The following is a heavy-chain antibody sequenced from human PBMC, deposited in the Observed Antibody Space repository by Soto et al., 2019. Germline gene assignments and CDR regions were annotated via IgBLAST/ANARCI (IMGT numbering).Heavy chain of an antibody. CDR3: ARGPDGSKAAEYYYYGMDV. V-gene: IGHV1-46*01. CDR2: INPSGGST. J-gene: IGHJ6*02. D-gene: IGHD6-6*01. CDR1: GYTFTSYY. Sequence: ASVKVSCKASGYTFTSYYMHWVRQAPGQGLEWMGIINPSGGSTSYAQKFQGRVIMTRDTSTSTVYMELSSLRSEDTAVYYCARGPDGSKAAEYYYYGMDVWGQGTTVTVSS.